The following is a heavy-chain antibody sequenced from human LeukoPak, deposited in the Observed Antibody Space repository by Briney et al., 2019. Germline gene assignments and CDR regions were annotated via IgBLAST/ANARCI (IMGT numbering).Heavy chain of an antibody. J-gene: IGHJ5*02. D-gene: IGHD3-3*01. Sequence: GGSLRLSCTVSGFTFSDYWMTWARQAPGKGLEWVANLRPDGSDKYYVDSVKGRFTISRGNAKKLVYLQMNSLRAEDTAVYYCARDAYDGASESWGQGTLVTVSS. CDR2: LRPDGSDK. CDR3: ARDAYDGASES. CDR1: GFTFSDYW. V-gene: IGHV3-7*01.